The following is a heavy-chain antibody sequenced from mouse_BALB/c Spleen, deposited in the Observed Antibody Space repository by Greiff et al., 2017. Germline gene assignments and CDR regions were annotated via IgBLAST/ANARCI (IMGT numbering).Heavy chain of an antibody. V-gene: IGHV5-6*03. J-gene: IGHJ4*01. CDR3: ARHGWDGDYAMDY. CDR1: GFTFSSYG. Sequence: EVMLVESGGGLVKPGGSLKLSCAASGFTFSSYGMSWVRQTPDKRLEWVATISSGGSYTYYPDSVKGRFTISRDNAKNTLYLQMSSLKSEDTAMYYCARHGWDGDYAMDYWGQGTSVTVSS. CDR2: ISSGGSYT. D-gene: IGHD4-1*01.